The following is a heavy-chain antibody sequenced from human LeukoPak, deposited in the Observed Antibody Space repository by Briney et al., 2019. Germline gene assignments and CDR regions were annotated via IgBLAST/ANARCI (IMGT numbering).Heavy chain of an antibody. CDR1: GYTFTGYY. CDR3: ARVGYDSASDAFDI. J-gene: IGHJ3*02. Sequence: GASVKVACKASGYTFTGYYMHWVRQAPGQGLEWVGWINPNSGGTNYAKKFQGRVTMTRDTSISTAYMELSRLRSDDTAVYYCARVGYDSASDAFDIWGQGTMVTVSS. D-gene: IGHD5-12*01. CDR2: INPNSGGT. V-gene: IGHV1-2*02.